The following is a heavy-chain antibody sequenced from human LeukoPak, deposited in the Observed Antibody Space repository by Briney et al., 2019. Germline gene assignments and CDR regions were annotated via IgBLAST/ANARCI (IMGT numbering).Heavy chain of an antibody. J-gene: IGHJ5*02. Sequence: ASVKVSCKASGYTFTSYGISWVRQAPGQGLEWLGWISAYNGNTYYIQRLQDRDTLTTDASTDTAYMELTNLTSDDTATYFCARDARIGVAGSLGSDLWGQGTLVTVSS. D-gene: IGHD6-19*01. CDR2: ISAYNGNT. V-gene: IGHV1-18*01. CDR3: ARDARIGVAGSLGSDL. CDR1: GYTFTSYG.